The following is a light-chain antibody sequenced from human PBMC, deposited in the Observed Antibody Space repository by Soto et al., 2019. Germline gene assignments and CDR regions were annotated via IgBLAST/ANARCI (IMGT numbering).Light chain of an antibody. CDR1: QSISTW. Sequence: DIQMTQSPSTLFASVGDRVTITCRASQSISTWLAWYQQKPGKAPKLLIYKASSLEGGVPSRFSGSGSGTEFNITISSLQPDDFATYYCQQYNTYPLTFGGGTTVEIK. V-gene: IGKV1-5*03. J-gene: IGKJ4*01. CDR2: KAS. CDR3: QQYNTYPLT.